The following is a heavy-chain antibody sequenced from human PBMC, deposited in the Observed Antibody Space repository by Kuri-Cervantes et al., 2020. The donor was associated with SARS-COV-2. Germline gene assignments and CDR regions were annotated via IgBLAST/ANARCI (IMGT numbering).Heavy chain of an antibody. CDR2: IWYDGRDT. J-gene: IGHJ6*03. V-gene: IGHV3-33*08. CDR1: GFTFSDYD. CDR3: ARNHSMDV. Sequence: GESLKISCASSGFTFSDYDMHWVRQAPGKGLELVAVIWYDGRDTYYTGSVKGRFTISRDNSKNMLYLEVNSLRADDTAVYYCARNHSMDVWGTGTAVTVSS.